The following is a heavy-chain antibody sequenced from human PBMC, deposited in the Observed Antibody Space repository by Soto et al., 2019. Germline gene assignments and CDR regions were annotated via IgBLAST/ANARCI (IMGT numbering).Heavy chain of an antibody. CDR3: ARGNYYGSGSYGRAFDP. CDR1: GGTFSSYT. V-gene: IGHV1-69*02. Sequence: QVQLVQSGAEVKKPGSSVKVSCKASGGTFSSYTISWVRQAPGQGREWMGRIIPILGIANYAQKFQGRVTITADKSTSTAYMELSSLRSEDTAVYYCARGNYYGSGSYGRAFDPWGQGTLVTVSS. D-gene: IGHD3-10*01. J-gene: IGHJ5*02. CDR2: IIPILGIA.